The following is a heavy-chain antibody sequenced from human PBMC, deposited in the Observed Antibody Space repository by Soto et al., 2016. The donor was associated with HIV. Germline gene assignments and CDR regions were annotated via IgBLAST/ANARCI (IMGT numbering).Heavy chain of an antibody. CDR3: AKVWWLRLGAFDI. V-gene: IGHV3-23*01. D-gene: IGHD5-12*01. J-gene: IGHJ3*02. Sequence: EVQLLESGGGLVQPGGSLRLSCTASGFTFSNYAMSWVRQAPGKGLEWVSTISGSGDSTYYADSVKGRFTISRDNSKNTLYVQMNSLRAEDTAVYYCAKVWWLRLGAFDIWGQGTMVTVSS. CDR2: ISGSGDST. CDR1: GFTFSNYA.